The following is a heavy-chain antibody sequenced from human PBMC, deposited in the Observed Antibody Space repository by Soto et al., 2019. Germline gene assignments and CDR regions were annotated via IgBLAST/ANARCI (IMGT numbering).Heavy chain of an antibody. D-gene: IGHD6-19*01. J-gene: IGHJ3*02. CDR1: GFTFSSYA. CDR2: ISYDGSNK. V-gene: IGHV3-30-3*01. CDR3: ARGGWYGAAFDI. Sequence: SLRLSCAASGFTFSSYAMHWVRQAPGKGLEWVAVISYDGSNKYYADSVKGRFTISRDNSKNTLYLQMNSLRAEDTAVYYCARGGWYGAAFDIWGQGTMVTVS.